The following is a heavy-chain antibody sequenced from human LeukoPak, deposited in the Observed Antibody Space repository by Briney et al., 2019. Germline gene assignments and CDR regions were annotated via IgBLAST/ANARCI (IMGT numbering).Heavy chain of an antibody. D-gene: IGHD3-16*01. Sequence: PSETLSLTCAVSGGSISSGGYSWSWIRQAPGKGLEWIGYIYHSGSTYYNPSLKSRVTISVDRSKNQFSLKLSSVTAADTAVYYCAREEGFGNWFDPWGQGTLVTVSS. CDR3: AREEGFGNWFDP. CDR2: IYHSGST. J-gene: IGHJ5*02. V-gene: IGHV4-30-2*01. CDR1: GGSISSGGYS.